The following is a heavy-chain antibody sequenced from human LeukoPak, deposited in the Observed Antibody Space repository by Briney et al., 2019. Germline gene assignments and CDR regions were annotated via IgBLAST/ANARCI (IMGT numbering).Heavy chain of an antibody. Sequence: SVKVSCKASGGTFSSYAISWVRQAPGQGLEWMGRIIPILGIANYAQKFQGRVTITADESTSTAYMELSSLRSEDTAVYYCASGQQQPMDAFDIWGQGTMVTVSS. CDR1: GGTFSSYA. CDR3: ASGQQQPMDAFDI. J-gene: IGHJ3*02. CDR2: IIPILGIA. V-gene: IGHV1-69*04. D-gene: IGHD6-13*01.